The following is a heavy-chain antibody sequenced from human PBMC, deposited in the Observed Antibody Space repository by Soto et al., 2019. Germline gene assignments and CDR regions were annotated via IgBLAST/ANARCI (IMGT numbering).Heavy chain of an antibody. CDR2: ISWNSGDI. D-gene: IGHD2-2*03. V-gene: IGHV3-9*01. Sequence: EVQLVESGGGSVQPGRSLRISCAASGFSFDDYGMHWVRQGPGKGLEWVSGISWNSGDIYYADSVKGRFTISRDNAKRSLNLQMNSLRTEDTALYYCAKDNDLDRDGPFDYWGQGILVTVSS. CDR1: GFSFDDYG. CDR3: AKDNDLDRDGPFDY. J-gene: IGHJ4*02.